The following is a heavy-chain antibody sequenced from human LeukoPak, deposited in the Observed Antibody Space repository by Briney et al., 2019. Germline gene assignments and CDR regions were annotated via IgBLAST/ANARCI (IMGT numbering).Heavy chain of an antibody. CDR3: ASLGRGGSYYYYFGMDV. CDR2: IYYSGST. Sequence: PSETLSLTCTVSGGSISSVSYYWGWIRQPPGRGLEWIGSIYYSGSTYYNPSLKSRVTVSVDTSKNQFYLRLSSVPGADTAVYYCASLGRGGSYYYYFGMDVWGQGTTVIVSS. CDR1: GGSISSVSYY. D-gene: IGHD1-26*01. V-gene: IGHV4-39*01. J-gene: IGHJ6*02.